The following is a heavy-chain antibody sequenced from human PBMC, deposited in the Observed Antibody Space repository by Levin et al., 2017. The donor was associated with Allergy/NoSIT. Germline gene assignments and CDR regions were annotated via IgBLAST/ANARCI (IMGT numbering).Heavy chain of an antibody. V-gene: IGHV4-39*01. CDR1: GDSISTIRYY. D-gene: IGHD2-2*01. CDR2: IDHTGST. CDR3: ARQRWDSSSIDWFDS. J-gene: IGHJ5*01. Sequence: PSETLSLTCTVSGDSISTIRYYWGWIRQSPGKGLEWIGEIDHTGSTNYIPSLKSRVTFSVDTSKNQFSLRLNSVTAADTAIYYCARQRWDSSSIDWFDSWGQGTLVTVSS.